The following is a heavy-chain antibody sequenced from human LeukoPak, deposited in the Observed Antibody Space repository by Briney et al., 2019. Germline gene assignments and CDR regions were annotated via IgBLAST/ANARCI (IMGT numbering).Heavy chain of an antibody. CDR2: IKSKTDGGTT. V-gene: IGHV3-15*01. Sequence: GGSLRLSCAASGFTFSNAWMSWVRQAPGKGLEWVGRIKSKTDGGTTDYAAPVKGRFTISRDDSKNTLYLQMNSLKTEDTAVYYCTTVTSIAAAGDGYYYYGMDAWGQGTTVTVSS. CDR3: TTVTSIAAAGDGYYYYGMDA. J-gene: IGHJ6*02. D-gene: IGHD6-13*01. CDR1: GFTFSNAW.